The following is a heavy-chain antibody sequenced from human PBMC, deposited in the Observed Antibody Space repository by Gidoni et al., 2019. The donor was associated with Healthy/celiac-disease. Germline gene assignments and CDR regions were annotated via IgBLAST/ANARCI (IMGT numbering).Heavy chain of an antibody. CDR2: ISAYNGNT. CDR3: ASDAMVVPAAIPVDY. J-gene: IGHJ4*02. CDR1: GYTVTSYG. V-gene: IGHV1-18*01. Sequence: QVQLVQSGAEGKKPGAAVKVYCKAAGYTVTSYGISWVRQAPGQGLEWMGWISAYNGNTNYAQKLQGRVTMTTDTSTSTAYMELRSLRSDDTAVYSCASDAMVVPAAIPVDYWGQGTLVTVSS. D-gene: IGHD2-2*02.